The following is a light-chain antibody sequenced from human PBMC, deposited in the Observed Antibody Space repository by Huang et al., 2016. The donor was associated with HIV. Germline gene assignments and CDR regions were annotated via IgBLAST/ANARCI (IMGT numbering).Light chain of an antibody. Sequence: IVMTQSPATLSVSPGERATLYCRASQSVSSKLAWYQQKPGKAPRLLVYVASTRATGIPARFSGSGSGTEFTLTISSLQSEDFAVYYCQQYNNWPLTFGQGTKVEIK. J-gene: IGKJ1*01. CDR1: QSVSSK. CDR2: VAS. CDR3: QQYNNWPLT. V-gene: IGKV3-15*01.